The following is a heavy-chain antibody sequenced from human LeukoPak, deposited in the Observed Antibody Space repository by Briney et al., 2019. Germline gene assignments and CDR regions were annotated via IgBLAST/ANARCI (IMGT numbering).Heavy chain of an antibody. CDR3: TPGVQSWLNY. J-gene: IGHJ4*02. CDR2: IKSKSDGGTT. CDR1: GFSFSNAW. Sequence: GGSLRLSCATSGFSFSNAWMTWVRQAPGKGLEWVGRIKSKSDGGTTDYAAPVKGRFTISRDDSKITMYLQMNSLKTEDTAVYYCTPGVQSWLNYWGQGTLVTVSS. D-gene: IGHD3-22*01. V-gene: IGHV3-15*05.